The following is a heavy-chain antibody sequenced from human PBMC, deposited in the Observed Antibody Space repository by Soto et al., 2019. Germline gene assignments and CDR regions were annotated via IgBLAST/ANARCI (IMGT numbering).Heavy chain of an antibody. CDR3: ARYSFCDFWSGYARGCYYYMDV. Sequence: SETLSLTCAVYGGSFSGYYWSWIRQPPGKGLEWIGEINHSGSTNYNPSLKSRVTISVDTSKNQFSLKLSSVTAADTAVYYCARYSFCDFWSGYARGCYYYMDVWGKGTTVTVSS. J-gene: IGHJ6*03. CDR1: GGSFSGYY. CDR2: INHSGST. V-gene: IGHV4-34*01. D-gene: IGHD3-3*01.